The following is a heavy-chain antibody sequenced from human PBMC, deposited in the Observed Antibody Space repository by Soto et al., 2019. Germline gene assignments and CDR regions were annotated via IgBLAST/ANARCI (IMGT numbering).Heavy chain of an antibody. CDR2: IVGTASYI. CDR1: GFTFSNYT. J-gene: IGHJ4*02. CDR3: AIFGVGPYYFDY. Sequence: GGSLRLSCAASGFTFSNYTVNWVRQAPGKGLEWVSSIVGTASYIYYADSLKGRFTLSRDIAKNSLYLQMNSLRAEDTAVYYCAIFGVGPYYFDYCGPGTLVTVSS. D-gene: IGHD3-10*01. V-gene: IGHV3-21*01.